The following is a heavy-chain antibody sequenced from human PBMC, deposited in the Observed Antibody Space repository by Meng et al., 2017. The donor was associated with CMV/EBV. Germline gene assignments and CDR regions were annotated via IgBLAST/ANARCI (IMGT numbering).Heavy chain of an antibody. CDR3: TTIYGIPRRGYSGYGAADAFDI. CDR1: GFTFSTAW. CDR2: IKSKTDGGTT. D-gene: IGHD5-12*01. J-gene: IGHJ3*02. Sequence: GGSLRLSCAASGFTFSTAWMSWVRQAPGKGLEWVGRIKSKTDGGTTDYAAPVKGRFTISRDDSKNTLYLQMNSLKTEDTAVYYCTTIYGIPRRGYSGYGAADAFDIWGQGTMVTVSS. V-gene: IGHV3-15*01.